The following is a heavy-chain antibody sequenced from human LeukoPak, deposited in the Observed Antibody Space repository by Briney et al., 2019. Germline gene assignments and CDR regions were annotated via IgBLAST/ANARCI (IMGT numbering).Heavy chain of an antibody. CDR2: IRRKAYEEPP. J-gene: IGHJ4*02. CDR3: SVDIGDY. V-gene: IGHV3-49*04. D-gene: IGHD2-2*03. Sequence: PGGSLRLSCTTSGFTLGDYSMTGVGQAPGKGLGGVGFIRRKAYEEPPDYAAPGKGGFVISREDSKSIAYLQMNSGKGDDTPVYYCSVDIGDYWGPGTLVTVSS. CDR1: GFTLGDYS.